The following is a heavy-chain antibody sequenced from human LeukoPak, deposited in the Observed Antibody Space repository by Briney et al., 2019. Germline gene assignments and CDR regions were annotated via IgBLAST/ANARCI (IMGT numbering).Heavy chain of an antibody. D-gene: IGHD4/OR15-4a*01. CDR1: GFTFSSYA. V-gene: IGHV3-23*01. J-gene: IGHJ4*02. Sequence: GGSLRLSCAASGFTFSSYAMSWVRQAPGKGLEWVSAISGSGGSTYYADSVKGRFTISRDNSKNTLYLQMNSLRAEDTAVYYCAKIGALASSYYFESWGQGTLVTVSP. CDR2: ISGSGGST. CDR3: AKIGALASSYYFES.